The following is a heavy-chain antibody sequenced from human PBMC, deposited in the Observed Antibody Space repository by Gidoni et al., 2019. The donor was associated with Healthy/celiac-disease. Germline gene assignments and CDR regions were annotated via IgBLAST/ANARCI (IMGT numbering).Heavy chain of an antibody. J-gene: IGHJ4*02. V-gene: IGHV3-33*01. Sequence: QVQLVESGGGVVQPGRSLRLSCAASGFTFSSYGMHWVRQAPGKGLEWVAVIWYDGSNKYYADSVKGLFTISRDNSKNTLYLQMNSLRAEDTAVYYCARGGSGGYDILTGPLFWGQGTLVTVSS. D-gene: IGHD3-9*01. CDR3: ARGGSGGYDILTGPLF. CDR2: IWYDGSNK. CDR1: GFTFSSYG.